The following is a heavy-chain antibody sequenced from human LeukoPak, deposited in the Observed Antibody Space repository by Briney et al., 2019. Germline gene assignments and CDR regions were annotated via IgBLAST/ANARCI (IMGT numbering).Heavy chain of an antibody. CDR2: ISSSSSYI. V-gene: IGHV3-21*01. D-gene: IGHD5-18*01. J-gene: IGHJ3*02. CDR1: GFTFSSYS. Sequence: GRSLRLSCAASGFTFSSYSMNWVRQAPGKGLEWVSSISSSSSYIYYADSVKGRFTISRDNAKNSLYLQMNSLRAEDTAVYYCASLLIQLWDYDAFDIWGQGTMVTVSS. CDR3: ASLLIQLWDYDAFDI.